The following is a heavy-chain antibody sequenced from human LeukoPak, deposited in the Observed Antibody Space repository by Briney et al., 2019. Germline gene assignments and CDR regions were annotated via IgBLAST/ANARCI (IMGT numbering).Heavy chain of an antibody. V-gene: IGHV1-24*01. CDR1: GFTFTSH. CDR2: FDPEDGET. D-gene: IGHD1-7*01. J-gene: IGHJ4*02. CDR3: ATPNWNFARHFDY. Sequence: ASVKVSCKASGFTFTSHDYNWVRQAPGKGLEWMGGFDPEDGETIYAQKFQGRVTMTEDTSTDTVYMELSSLRSEDTAVYYCATPNWNFARHFDYWGQGTLVTVSS.